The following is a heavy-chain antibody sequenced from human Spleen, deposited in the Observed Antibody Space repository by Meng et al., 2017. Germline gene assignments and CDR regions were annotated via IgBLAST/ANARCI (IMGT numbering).Heavy chain of an antibody. CDR2: ISSSSSYI. Sequence: GESLKISCAASGFTFSSYSMNWVRQAPGKGLEWVSSISSSSSYIYYADSVKGRFTISRDNAKNSLYLQMDSLRAEDTAVYYCARGAGWGGDSFDYWGQGTLVTVSS. CDR1: GFTFSSYS. V-gene: IGHV3-21*01. CDR3: ARGAGWGGDSFDY. J-gene: IGHJ4*02. D-gene: IGHD2-21*01.